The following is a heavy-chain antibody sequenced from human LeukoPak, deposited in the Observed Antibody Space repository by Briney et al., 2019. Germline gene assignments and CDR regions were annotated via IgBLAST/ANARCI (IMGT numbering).Heavy chain of an antibody. CDR3: ARILDSAWGELGY. J-gene: IGHJ4*02. D-gene: IGHD6-19*01. CDR2: IRSDGSNK. CDR1: GFAFSSYG. V-gene: IGHV3-30*02. Sequence: GGSLRLSCAASGFAFSSYGMHWVRQAPGRGLEWMAFIRSDGSNKYYADSVKGRFTISRDNSKSTLYLQMNSLRAEDTAVYYCARILDSAWGELGYWGQGTLVTVSS.